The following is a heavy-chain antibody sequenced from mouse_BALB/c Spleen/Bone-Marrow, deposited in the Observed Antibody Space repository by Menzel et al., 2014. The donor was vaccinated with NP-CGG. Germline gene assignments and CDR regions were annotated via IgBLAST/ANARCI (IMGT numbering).Heavy chain of an antibody. V-gene: IGHV1-54*01. J-gene: IGHJ4*01. Sequence: QVQLQQSGAELVRPGTSMKVSCKASGYAFTNYLIEWVKPRPGQGLEWIGVINPGSDATDYSEKFKGKATLTADKSSSTAYMQRSSLTSDDSAVYFCARCLAGASAMDYWGQGTSVTVSS. CDR1: GYAFTNYL. D-gene: IGHD1-1*01. CDR3: ARCLAGASAMDY. CDR2: INPGSDAT.